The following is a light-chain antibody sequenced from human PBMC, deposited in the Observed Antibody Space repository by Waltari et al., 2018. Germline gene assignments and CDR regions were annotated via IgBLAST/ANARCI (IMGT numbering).Light chain of an antibody. V-gene: IGKV3-20*01. CDR3: QQYGSSIMYT. CDR2: GAS. CDR1: QSLTKRY. J-gene: IGKJ2*01. Sequence: VLTQSTGALSLPPGERVTLSCRASQSLTKRYLAWYQQKPGQAPRLLIYGASSRAAGIPDRFSGSGSGTDFTLTISRLEPEDFAVYYCQQYGSSIMYTFGQGTKLEIK.